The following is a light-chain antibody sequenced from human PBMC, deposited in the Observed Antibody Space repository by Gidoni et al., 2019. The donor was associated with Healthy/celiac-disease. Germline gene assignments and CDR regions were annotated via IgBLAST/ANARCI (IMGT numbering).Light chain of an antibody. CDR2: AAS. CDR1: QGIRND. Sequence: AIQMTQSPSSLSASVGDRVTITCRASQGIRNDLGWYQQKPGKAPKLLIYAASSLQRGVPSSFSGSGSGTDFTLTISSLQPEDFATYYCLQDYNDPRRTFGQGTKVEIK. J-gene: IGKJ1*01. V-gene: IGKV1-6*01. CDR3: LQDYNDPRRT.